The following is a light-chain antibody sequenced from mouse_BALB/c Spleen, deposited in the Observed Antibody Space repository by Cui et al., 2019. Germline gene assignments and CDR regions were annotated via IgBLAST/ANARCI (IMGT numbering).Light chain of an antibody. Sequence: DIQMTQSPASLSASVGETVTITCRASENIYSYLAWYQQKQGKSPQLLVYNAKTLAEGVPSRFSGSGSGTQFSLKINSLQPEDFGSYYCQRHYGTPWTFGGGTKLEIK. CDR3: QRHYGTPWT. V-gene: IGKV12-44*01. J-gene: IGKJ1*01. CDR1: ENIYSY. CDR2: NAK.